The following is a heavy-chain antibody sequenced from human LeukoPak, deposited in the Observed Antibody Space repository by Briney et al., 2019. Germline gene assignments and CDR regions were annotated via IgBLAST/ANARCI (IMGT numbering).Heavy chain of an antibody. J-gene: IGHJ4*02. CDR1: GFTFSSYG. V-gene: IGHV3-33*01. CDR3: ARDGPIRDYTGEALFDY. CDR2: IWYDGSNK. D-gene: IGHD4-11*01. Sequence: GGSLRLSCAASGFTFSSYGMHWVRQAPGKGLEWVAVIWYDGSNKYYADSVKGRFTISRDNSKDTLYLQMNSLRAEDTAVYYCARDGPIRDYTGEALFDYWGQGTLVTVSS.